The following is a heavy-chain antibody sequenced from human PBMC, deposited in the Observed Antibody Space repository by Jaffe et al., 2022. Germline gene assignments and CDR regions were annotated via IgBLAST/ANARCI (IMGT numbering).Heavy chain of an antibody. V-gene: IGHV1-2*06. Sequence: QVQLVQSGAEVRKPGASVKVSCKASGYTFSGYYIHWVRQAPGQGLEWMGQINPDSGATKYAQKFQGRVTMTRDTSISTAYMELNRLTSDDTAMYYCAREESAYTEYQGVYWGQGTLVTVSS. J-gene: IGHJ4*02. CDR1: GYTFSGYY. D-gene: IGHD2-2*02. CDR3: AREESAYTEYQGVY. CDR2: INPDSGAT.